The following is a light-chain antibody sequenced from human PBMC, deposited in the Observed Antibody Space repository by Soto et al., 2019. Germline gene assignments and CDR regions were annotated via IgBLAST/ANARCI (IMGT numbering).Light chain of an antibody. CDR3: QQYNNWPPYT. Sequence: EIVMTQSPATLSVSPGERATLSCRASQSVSSNLAWYQQKPGQAPRLLIYGASTRATGIPARFSGSGSGTEFTLTISSLQSEAFAVYYCQQYNNWPPYTFGQGTKLEI. V-gene: IGKV3-15*01. CDR2: GAS. CDR1: QSVSSN. J-gene: IGKJ2*01.